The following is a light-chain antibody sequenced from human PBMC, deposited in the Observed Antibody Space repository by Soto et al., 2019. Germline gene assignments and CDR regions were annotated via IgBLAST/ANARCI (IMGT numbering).Light chain of an antibody. CDR1: QSISSY. Sequence: DIQMTQSPSSLSASVGDTVTITFRASQSISSYLSWYQQKPGKAPKLLIYAASSLQGGVPSRFSGSGSGTDFTLTISSLQPEDFATYYCQQSYSRVTFGQGTKVDIK. V-gene: IGKV1-39*01. CDR3: QQSYSRVT. J-gene: IGKJ1*01. CDR2: AAS.